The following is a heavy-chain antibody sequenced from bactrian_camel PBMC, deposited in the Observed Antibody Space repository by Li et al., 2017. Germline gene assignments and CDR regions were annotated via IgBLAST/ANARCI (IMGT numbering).Heavy chain of an antibody. J-gene: IGHJ4*01. V-gene: IGHV3-3*01. D-gene: IGHD7*01. Sequence: HVQLVESGGGSVQAGGSLRLSCVASGPSVTMAWFRQAPGKEREGVAPILVGGGVTFYAPSVKGRFTISTDNAKNILFLQMNSLKPEDTAVYYCVADAKAVVPWDWFGGYSSRGQGTQVTVS. CDR2: ILVGGGVT. CDR3: VADAKAVVPWDWFGGYSS. CDR1: GPSVT.